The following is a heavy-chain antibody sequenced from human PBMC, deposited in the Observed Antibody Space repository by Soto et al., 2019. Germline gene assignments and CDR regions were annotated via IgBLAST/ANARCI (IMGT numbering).Heavy chain of an antibody. CDR1: GFTFSDHY. V-gene: IGHV3-72*01. CDR3: SVWGSGNDFGAA. Sequence: EVQLVESGGGLVQPGGSLRLSCAASGFTFSDHYRDWVRQAPGKGLEWVGRSKNKADSYTTEYAASVKGRFTISRDGSKNSLFLQMNSLKTEDTAVYYCSVWGSGNDFGAAWGQGILVTVSS. J-gene: IGHJ4*02. CDR2: SKNKADSYTT. D-gene: IGHD3-10*01.